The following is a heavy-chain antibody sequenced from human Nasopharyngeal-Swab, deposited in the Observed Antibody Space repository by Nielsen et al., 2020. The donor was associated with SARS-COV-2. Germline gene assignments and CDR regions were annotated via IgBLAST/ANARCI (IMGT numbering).Heavy chain of an antibody. J-gene: IGHJ4*02. CDR2: IYYSGIT. Sequence: SETLSPTCTVSGGSISSYYWSWIRQPPGTGLGWIGYIYYSGITNYNPSLKSRVTISVDTSKNQFTLKLSSVTAADTAVYYCARGYCSGGSCPYYFDYWGQGTLVTVSS. D-gene: IGHD2-15*01. V-gene: IGHV4-59*01. CDR1: GGSISSYY. CDR3: ARGYCSGGSCPYYFDY.